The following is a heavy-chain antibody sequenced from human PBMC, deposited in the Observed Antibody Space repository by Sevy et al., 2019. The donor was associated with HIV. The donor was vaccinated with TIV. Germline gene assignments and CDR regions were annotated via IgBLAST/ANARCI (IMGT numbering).Heavy chain of an antibody. Sequence: GGSLRLSCAASGFTVSSNYMSWVRQAPGKGLEWVTVIYTGGSTDYADSVKGRFTISSDNSKNTLYLQMNSLRAEDTAVYYCARGRPGYYFDYWGQGTLVTVSS. V-gene: IGHV3-53*01. CDR3: ARGRPGYYFDY. CDR2: IYTGGST. J-gene: IGHJ4*02. CDR1: GFTVSSNY.